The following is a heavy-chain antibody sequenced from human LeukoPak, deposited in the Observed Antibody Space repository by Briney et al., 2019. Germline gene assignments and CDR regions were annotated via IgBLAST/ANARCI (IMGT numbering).Heavy chain of an antibody. CDR1: GFTFSSYG. D-gene: IGHD3-3*01. J-gene: IGHJ4*02. CDR2: IRYDGSNK. CDR3: AKDAETIFGVVIPLY. V-gene: IGHV3-30*02. Sequence: GGSLRLSCAASGFTFSSYGMHWVRQAPGKGLEWVAFIRYDGSNKYYADSVKGRFTISRDNSKNTLYLQMNSLRAEDTAVYYCAKDAETIFGVVIPLYWGQGTLVTVSS.